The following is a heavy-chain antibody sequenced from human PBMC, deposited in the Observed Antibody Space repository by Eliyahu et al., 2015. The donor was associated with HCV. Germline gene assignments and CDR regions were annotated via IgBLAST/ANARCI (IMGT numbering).Heavy chain of an antibody. CDR3: AAGSFVGCSGGSCYHE. Sequence: QAQLVESGGGXVKPGGSLXLSCAASGXXFXEHYMSWIRQVPGKGLEWLSYISSTGETIFYAASVRDRFTISRDNGKSSMYLQMSSLRAEDTAVYFCAAGSFVGCSGGSCYHEWGQGTLVTVSS. V-gene: IGHV3-11*01. CDR1: GXXFXEHY. CDR2: ISSTGETI. D-gene: IGHD2-15*01. J-gene: IGHJ4*02.